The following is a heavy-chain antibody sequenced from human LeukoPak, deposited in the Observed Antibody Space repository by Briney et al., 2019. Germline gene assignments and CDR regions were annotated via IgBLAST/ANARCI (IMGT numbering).Heavy chain of an antibody. V-gene: IGHV4-34*01. CDR3: ARGPFGYRWFDP. Sequence: SETLSLTCAVYGGSFSGYYWSWIRQPPGKGLEWIGEINHSGSTNYNPSLKSRVTISVDTSKNQFSLKLSSVTAADTAVHYCARGPFGYRWFDPWGQGTLVTVSS. CDR1: GGSFSGYY. J-gene: IGHJ5*02. CDR2: INHSGST. D-gene: IGHD2-2*03.